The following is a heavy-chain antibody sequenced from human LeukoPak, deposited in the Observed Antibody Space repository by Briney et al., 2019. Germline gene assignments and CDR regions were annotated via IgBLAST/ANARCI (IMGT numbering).Heavy chain of an antibody. V-gene: IGHV1-69*04. CDR2: IISIFGIA. CDR1: GGTFSSYA. J-gene: IGHJ5*02. Sequence: SVKVSCKASGGTFSSYAISWVRQAPGQGLEWMGRIISIFGIANYAQKFQGRVTITADKSTSTAYMELSSLRSEDTAVYYCARRIAVAGTVWFDPWGQGTLVTVSS. D-gene: IGHD6-19*01. CDR3: ARRIAVAGTVWFDP.